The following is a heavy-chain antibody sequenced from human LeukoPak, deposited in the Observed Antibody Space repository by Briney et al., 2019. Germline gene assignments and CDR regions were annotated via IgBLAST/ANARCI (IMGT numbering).Heavy chain of an antibody. CDR1: GDSVSSNSAA. J-gene: IGHJ4*02. V-gene: IGHV6-1*01. Sequence: SQTLSLTCAFSGDSVSSNSAAWTWIRQSPSRGLEWLGRTYYRSKLYNDYAVSVKSRITINPDTSKNQFSLQLNSVTPEDTAIYYCARGYGYYFDYWGQGTLVTVSS. CDR3: ARGYGYYFDY. D-gene: IGHD5-18*01. CDR2: TYYRSKLYN.